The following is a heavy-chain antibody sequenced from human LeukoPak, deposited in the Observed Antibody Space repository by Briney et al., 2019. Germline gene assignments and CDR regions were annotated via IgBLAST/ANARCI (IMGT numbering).Heavy chain of an antibody. CDR2: IIPIFGTT. CDR1: GGTFSSYA. D-gene: IGHD6-13*01. Sequence: SVKVSCKASGGTFSSYAISWVRQAPGQGLEWMGGIIPIFGTTNYAQKFQGRVTITADESTSTAYMELSSLRSEDTAVYYCACEVKQQLVDWFDPWGQGTLVTVSS. CDR3: ACEVKQQLVDWFDP. J-gene: IGHJ5*02. V-gene: IGHV1-69*13.